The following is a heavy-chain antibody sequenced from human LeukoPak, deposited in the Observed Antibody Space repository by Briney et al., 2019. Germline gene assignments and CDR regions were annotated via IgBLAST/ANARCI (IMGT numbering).Heavy chain of an antibody. CDR2: IWYDGSNK. CDR3: AGARRGYSYGHLDY. V-gene: IGHV3-33*01. CDR1: GLTFSSYG. J-gene: IGHJ4*02. Sequence: GRPLRLSCAASGLTFSSYGMHWVRQAPGKGLEWVAVIWYDGSNKYYADSVKGRFTISRDNSKNTLYLQMNSLRAEDTAVYYCAGARRGYSYGHLDYWGQGTLVTVSS. D-gene: IGHD5-18*01.